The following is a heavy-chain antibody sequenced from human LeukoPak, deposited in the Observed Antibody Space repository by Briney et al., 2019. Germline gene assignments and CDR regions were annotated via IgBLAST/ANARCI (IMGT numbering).Heavy chain of an antibody. D-gene: IGHD3-10*01. Sequence: SETLSLTCTVSGGSISSGGYYWSWIRQHPGKGLEWIGYIYYSGSTYYNPSLKSRVTISVDTSKNQFSLKLSSVTAADTAVYYCARESGDVYYYYYGMDVWGQGTTVTVSS. CDR2: IYYSGST. V-gene: IGHV4-31*03. CDR3: ARESGDVYYYYYGMDV. J-gene: IGHJ6*02. CDR1: GGSISSGGYY.